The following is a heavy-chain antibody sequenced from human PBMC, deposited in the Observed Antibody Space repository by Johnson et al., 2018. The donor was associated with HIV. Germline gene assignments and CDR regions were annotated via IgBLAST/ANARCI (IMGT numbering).Heavy chain of an antibody. CDR2: ISGSGGST. Sequence: VQLVESGGGLVKPGGSLRLSCAASGFTFSNAWMSWVRQAPGKGLEWVSAISGSGGSTYYADSVKGRFTISRDNSKNTLYLQMNSLRAEDTAVYYCAKDRMYDYGDYGGAFDIWGQGTMVTVSS. CDR1: GFTFSNAW. J-gene: IGHJ3*02. D-gene: IGHD4-17*01. CDR3: AKDRMYDYGDYGGAFDI. V-gene: IGHV3-23*04.